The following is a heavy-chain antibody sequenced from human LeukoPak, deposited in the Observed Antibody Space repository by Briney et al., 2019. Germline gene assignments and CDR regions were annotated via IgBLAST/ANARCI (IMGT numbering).Heavy chain of an antibody. J-gene: IGHJ5*02. CDR3: ARAFVVVPAAIINWFDP. D-gene: IGHD2-2*01. Sequence: SETLSLTCTVSGGSISSGDYYWSWIRQPPGKGLEWIGYIYYSGSTYYNPSLKSRVTISVDTSKNPFSLKLSSVTAADTAVYYCARAFVVVPAAIINWFDPWGQGTLVTVSS. CDR2: IYYSGST. V-gene: IGHV4-30-4*08. CDR1: GGSISSGDYY.